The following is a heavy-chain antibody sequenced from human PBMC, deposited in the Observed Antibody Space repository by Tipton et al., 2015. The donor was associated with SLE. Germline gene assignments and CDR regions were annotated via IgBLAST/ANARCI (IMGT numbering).Heavy chain of an antibody. CDR3: ARGYRHIAAAGHKFDY. CDR1: GGSFSGYY. CDR2: INHSGST. Sequence: TLSLTCAVYGGSFSGYYWSWIRQPPGKGLEWIGEINHSGSTNYNPSLKSRVTISVDTSKNQFSLKLSSVTAADTAVYYCARGYRHIAAAGHKFDYWGRGTLVTVSS. D-gene: IGHD6-13*01. V-gene: IGHV4-34*01. J-gene: IGHJ2*01.